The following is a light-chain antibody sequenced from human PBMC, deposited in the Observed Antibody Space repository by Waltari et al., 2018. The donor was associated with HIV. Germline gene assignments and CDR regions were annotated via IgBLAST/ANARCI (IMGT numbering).Light chain of an antibody. V-gene: IGLV1-51*01. CDR2: DNS. CDR3: GTWDSSLSAVV. Sequence: QSVFTQPPPVSAAPGQKATISCSESPSNIRNNYVSWYQRLPGTAPKRPIYDNSERPSGIPDRFSGSKSGTSATLGITGLQTGDEADYYCGTWDSSLSAVVFGTGTKVTVL. CDR1: PSNIRNNY. J-gene: IGLJ1*01.